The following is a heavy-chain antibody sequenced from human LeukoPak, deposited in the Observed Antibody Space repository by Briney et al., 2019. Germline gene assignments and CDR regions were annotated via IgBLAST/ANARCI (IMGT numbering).Heavy chain of an antibody. J-gene: IGHJ3*02. D-gene: IGHD4-17*01. V-gene: IGHV4-59*01. CDR3: AREARMTTVTTRAFDI. CDR2: IYYSGST. CDR1: GGSFSGYY. Sequence: SETLSLTCAVYGGSFSGYYWSWIRQPAGKGLEWIGYIYYSGSTNYNPSLKSRVTISVDTSKNQFSLKLSSVTAADTAVYYCAREARMTTVTTRAFDIWGQGTMVTVSS.